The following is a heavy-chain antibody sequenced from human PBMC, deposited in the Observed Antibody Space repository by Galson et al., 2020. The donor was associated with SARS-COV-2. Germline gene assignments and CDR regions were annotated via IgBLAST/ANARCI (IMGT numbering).Heavy chain of an antibody. CDR3: ATGNQLVWKANWFDP. V-gene: IGHV1-24*01. J-gene: IGHJ5*02. D-gene: IGHD6-6*01. Sequence: ASVKVSCKVSGYTLTELSMHWVRQAPGKGLEWMGGFDPEDGETIYAQKVQGRVTMTEDTSTDTAYMELSSLRSEDTAVYYCATGNQLVWKANWFDPWGQGTLVTVSS. CDR1: GYTLTELS. CDR2: FDPEDGET.